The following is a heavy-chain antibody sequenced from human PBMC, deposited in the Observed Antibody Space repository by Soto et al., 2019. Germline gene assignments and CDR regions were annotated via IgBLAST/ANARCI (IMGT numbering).Heavy chain of an antibody. Sequence: EVQLLESGGGLVPPGGSLRLSCAASGFTFSSYAMSWVRQAPGKGLEWVSGISGSGGSTYYADSVKGRFTISSDTSKNTLYLQMNTLGAEDTAVYYCAKLKAIVATRPIDYWGQGTLVTVSS. CDR2: ISGSGGST. V-gene: IGHV3-23*01. CDR3: AKLKAIVATRPIDY. D-gene: IGHD5-12*01. CDR1: GFTFSSYA. J-gene: IGHJ4*02.